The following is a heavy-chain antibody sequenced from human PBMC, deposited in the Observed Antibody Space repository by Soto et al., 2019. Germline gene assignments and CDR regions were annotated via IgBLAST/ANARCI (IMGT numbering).Heavy chain of an antibody. J-gene: IGHJ3*02. Sequence: ASETLSLTCTVSGGSISSSNYYWGWIRQPPGKGLEWIGSIYYRGSTSYNSSLKSRVTISVDTSKNQFSLRLSSVTAADTAVYYCASPTLGAFDIWGQGTMVTVSS. CDR3: ASPTLGAFDI. CDR2: IYYRGST. D-gene: IGHD3-16*01. CDR1: GGSISSSNYY. V-gene: IGHV4-39*01.